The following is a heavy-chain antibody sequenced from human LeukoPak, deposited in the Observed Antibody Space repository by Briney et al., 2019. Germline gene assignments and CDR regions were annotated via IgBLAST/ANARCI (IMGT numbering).Heavy chain of an antibody. V-gene: IGHV3-23*01. D-gene: IGHD3-22*01. CDR1: GFTFSSYA. CDR3: AKDPPAYYSDSSSKNY. J-gene: IGHJ4*02. Sequence: GGSLRLSCAASGFTFSSYAMSWVRQAPGKGLEWVSAISGSGGSTYYADSVKGRFTISRDTSKNTLYLQMNSLRAEDTAVYYCAKDPPAYYSDSSSKNYWGQGTLLTVSS. CDR2: ISGSGGST.